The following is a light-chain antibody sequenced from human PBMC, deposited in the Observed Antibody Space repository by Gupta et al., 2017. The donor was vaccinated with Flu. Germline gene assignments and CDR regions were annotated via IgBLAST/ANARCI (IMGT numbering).Light chain of an antibody. V-gene: IGKV2-28*01. CDR3: MQDPQTHR. CDR2: LGP. J-gene: IGKJ3*01. CDR1: QSLLHSNGYNY. Sequence: DIVMTQSPLSLPVTPAEPASISCRSSQSLLHSNGYNYLDWYLQKPGQSPQLLIYLGPNRASGVPDRFSGSGAGTDFTLKSSRVEAEDVGVYYFMQDPQTHRFGHGTKVEIK.